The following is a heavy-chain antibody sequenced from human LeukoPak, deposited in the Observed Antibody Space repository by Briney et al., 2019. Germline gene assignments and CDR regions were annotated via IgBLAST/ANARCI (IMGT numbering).Heavy chain of an antibody. CDR1: GGSIRSSYYY. CDR3: ARVPYSSGYYY. J-gene: IGHJ4*02. Sequence: SETLSLTCTVSGGSIRSSYYYWGWIRQPPGKGLEWIGYIYYSGSTYYNPSLKSRVTISVDTSKNQFSLKLSSVTAADTAVYYCARVPYSSGYYYWGQGTLATVSS. V-gene: IGHV4-31*03. CDR2: IYYSGST. D-gene: IGHD3-22*01.